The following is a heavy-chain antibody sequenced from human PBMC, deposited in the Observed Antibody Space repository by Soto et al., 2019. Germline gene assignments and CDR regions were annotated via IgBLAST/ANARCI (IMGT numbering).Heavy chain of an antibody. CDR1: GGTFSSYT. Sequence: QVQLVQSGAEVKKPGSSVKVSCKASGGTFSSYTISWVRQAPGQGLEWMARIIPILGIANYAQKFQGRVTITADKSTSTAYMELSSLRSEDTAVYYCASIPPSGDGYWGQGTLVTVSS. CDR3: ASIPPSGDGY. J-gene: IGHJ4*02. CDR2: IIPILGIA. V-gene: IGHV1-69*02. D-gene: IGHD3-10*01.